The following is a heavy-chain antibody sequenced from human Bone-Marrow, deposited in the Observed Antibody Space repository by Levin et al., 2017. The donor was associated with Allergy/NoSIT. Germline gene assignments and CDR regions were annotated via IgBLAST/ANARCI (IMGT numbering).Heavy chain of an antibody. J-gene: IGHJ3*01. D-gene: IGHD1-7*01. CDR3: SRVGNYAVVADAFDL. CDR1: QFIFDDHG. V-gene: IGHV3-20*04. CDR2: ITWNSGTT. Sequence: PGGSLRLSCAASQFIFDDHGMSWVRQAPGKGLEWVSGITWNSGTTGYADSVKGRFTISRDNAKNNLYLQMNSLRVEDTALYYCSRVGNYAVVADAFDLWGQGTMVTVSS.